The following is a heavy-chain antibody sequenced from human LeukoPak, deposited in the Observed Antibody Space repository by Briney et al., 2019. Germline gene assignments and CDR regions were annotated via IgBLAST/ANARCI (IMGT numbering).Heavy chain of an antibody. J-gene: IGHJ4*02. CDR3: ARDVSSGYLGFDY. CDR1: GFTFSNYA. CDR2: MRGSGGSV. V-gene: IGHV3-23*01. D-gene: IGHD3-22*01. Sequence: GGSLRLSCAASGFTFSNYAMSWVSQAPGKCLEWVSAMRGSGGSVYYADSVKGRFTISRDNSKNTVCLQMNSLRAEDTAVYYCARDVSSGYLGFDYWGQGTLVTVSS.